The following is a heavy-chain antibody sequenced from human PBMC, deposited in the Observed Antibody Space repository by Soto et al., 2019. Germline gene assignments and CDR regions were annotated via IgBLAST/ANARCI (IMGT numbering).Heavy chain of an antibody. Sequence: ASLQVSCKASGYTFTNYYIHWVRQAPGQGPEWMGIINPSDGRTTYTQKFQGRVTMIRDTSTSTVYMELSSLTSEDTAVYYRARVSGSYWPFDYWGQGTLVTVSS. CDR3: ARVSGSYWPFDY. D-gene: IGHD1-26*01. V-gene: IGHV1-46*01. CDR1: GYTFTNYY. CDR2: INPSDGRT. J-gene: IGHJ4*02.